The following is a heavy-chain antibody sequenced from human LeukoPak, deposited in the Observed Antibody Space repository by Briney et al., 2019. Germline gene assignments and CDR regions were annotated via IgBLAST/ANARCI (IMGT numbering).Heavy chain of an antibody. CDR1: GGTFSSYA. CDR3: ARGLCSSTSCYWPDYYYYYMDV. J-gene: IGHJ6*03. D-gene: IGHD2-2*01. Sequence: SVKVSCEASGGTFSSYAISWVRRAPGQGLEWMGGIIPIFGTANYAQKFQGRVTITADESTSTAYMELSSLRSEDTALYYCARGLCSSTSCYWPDYYYYYMDVWGKGTTVTVSS. V-gene: IGHV1-69*13. CDR2: IIPIFGTA.